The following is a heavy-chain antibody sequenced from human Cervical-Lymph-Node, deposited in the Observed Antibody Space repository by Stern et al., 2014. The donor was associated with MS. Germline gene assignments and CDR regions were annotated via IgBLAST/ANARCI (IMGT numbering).Heavy chain of an antibody. Sequence: EVQLVESGPEVKRPGESLKISCQASGYTFTSYWIGWVRQMPGKGLEWIAIIFPGGSGIRYSPSFQGQVTISADKSSSPAYLQWNNLKASDTAIYYCARQRYFDYWGQGTLVTVSS. V-gene: IGHV5-51*01. J-gene: IGHJ4*02. CDR1: GYTFTSYW. CDR2: IFPGGSGI. CDR3: ARQRYFDY.